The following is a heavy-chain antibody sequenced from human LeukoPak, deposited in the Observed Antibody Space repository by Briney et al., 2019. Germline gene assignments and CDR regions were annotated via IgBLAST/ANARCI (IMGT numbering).Heavy chain of an antibody. CDR3: ARGPRDIVVVPAGYYGMDV. CDR2: IYYSGST. Sequence: SETLSLTCTVSGGSISSYYWSWIRQPPGKGLEWIGYIYYSGSTNYNPSLKSRVTISVDTSKNQFSLKLSSVTAADTAVYYCARGPRDIVVVPAGYYGMDVWGQGTTVTVSS. CDR1: GGSISSYY. V-gene: IGHV4-59*01. J-gene: IGHJ6*02. D-gene: IGHD2-2*01.